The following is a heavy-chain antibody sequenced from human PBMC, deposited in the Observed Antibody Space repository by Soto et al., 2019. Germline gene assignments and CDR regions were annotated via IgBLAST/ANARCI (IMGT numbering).Heavy chain of an antibody. J-gene: IGHJ4*02. CDR2: ISGSGGST. D-gene: IGHD3-10*01. CDR3: ANLRGSGDY. Sequence: PGGSLRLSSPASGFTFSSYAMIWVRQAPGKGLEWVSAISGSGGSTYYADSVKGRFTISRDNSKNTLYLQMNSLRAEDTAVYYCANLRGSGDYWGQGTLVTVSS. CDR1: GFTFSSYA. V-gene: IGHV3-23*01.